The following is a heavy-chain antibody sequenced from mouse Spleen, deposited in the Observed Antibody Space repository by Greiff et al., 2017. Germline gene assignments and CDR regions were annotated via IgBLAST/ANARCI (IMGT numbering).Heavy chain of an antibody. J-gene: IGHJ2*01. Sequence: VQLQESGPELVKPGASVKISCKASGYAFSSSWMNWVKQRPGKGLEWIGRIYPGDGDTNYNGKFKGKATLTADKSSSTAYMQLSSLTSEDSAVYFCARTARGYFDYWGQGTTLTVSS. CDR3: ARTARGYFDY. CDR2: IYPGDGDT. CDR1: GYAFSSSW. D-gene: IGHD3-2*01. V-gene: IGHV1-82*01.